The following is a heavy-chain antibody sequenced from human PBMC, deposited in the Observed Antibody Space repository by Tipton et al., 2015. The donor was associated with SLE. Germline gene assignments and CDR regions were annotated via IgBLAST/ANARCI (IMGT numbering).Heavy chain of an antibody. Sequence: TLSLTCAVYGGSFSGYYWSWIRQPPGKGLEWIGEINHSGSTNYNPSLKSRVTISVDTSENQFSLKLSSVTAADTAVYYCARAYYYDSSGFDYWGQGTLVTVSS. CDR2: INHSGST. J-gene: IGHJ4*02. V-gene: IGHV4-34*01. CDR1: GGSFSGYY. CDR3: ARAYYYDSSGFDY. D-gene: IGHD3-22*01.